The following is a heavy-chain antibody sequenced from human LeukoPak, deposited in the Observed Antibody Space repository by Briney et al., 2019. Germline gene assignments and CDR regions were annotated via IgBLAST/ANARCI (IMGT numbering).Heavy chain of an antibody. Sequence: ASVEVSCKASGYTFTGHYVDWVRQAPGQGLEWMGWINGNTGDTNYAQRFQGRVTMIRETSISTMYMELSRLRSDDTAVYYCAREYSSSLFDYWGQGTLVTVSS. CDR2: INGNTGDT. J-gene: IGHJ4*02. V-gene: IGHV1-2*02. CDR3: AREYSSSLFDY. CDR1: GYTFTGHY. D-gene: IGHD6-13*01.